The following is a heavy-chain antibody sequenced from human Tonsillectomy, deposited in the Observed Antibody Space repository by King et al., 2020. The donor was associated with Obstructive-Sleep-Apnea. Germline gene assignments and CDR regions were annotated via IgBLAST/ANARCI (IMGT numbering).Heavy chain of an antibody. CDR3: AKHGYPGDAFDI. V-gene: IGHV3-66*01. Sequence: VQLVESGGGLVQPGGSLRLSCAASGFTVSSNYMSWVRQAPGKGLEWVSVIYSGDSTYYADSVTGRFTISRDNSKKTLYLQMNSLRAEDTAVYYCAKHGYPGDAFDIWGQGTMVTVSS. CDR1: GFTVSSNY. CDR2: IYSGDST. J-gene: IGHJ3*02. D-gene: IGHD6-25*01.